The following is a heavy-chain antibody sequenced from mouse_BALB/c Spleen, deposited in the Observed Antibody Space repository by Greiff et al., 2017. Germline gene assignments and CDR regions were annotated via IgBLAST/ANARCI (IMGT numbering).Heavy chain of an antibody. CDR3: VRGEAWFAY. Sequence: GGGLVQPKGSLKLSCAASGFTFNTNAMNWVRQAPGKGLEWVARIRSKSNNYATYYADSVKDRFTISRDDSQSMLYLQMNNLKTEDTAMYYCVRGEAWFAYWGQGTLVTVSA. CDR1: GFTFNTNA. CDR2: IRSKSNNYAT. V-gene: IGHV10S3*01. J-gene: IGHJ3*01.